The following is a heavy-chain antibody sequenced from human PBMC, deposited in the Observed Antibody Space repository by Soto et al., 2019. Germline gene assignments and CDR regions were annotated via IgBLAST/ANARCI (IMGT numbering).Heavy chain of an antibody. Sequence: ASVKVSCKASGYTFTSYGISWVRQAPGQGLEWRGWISAYNGNTNYAQKLQGRVTMTTDTSTSTAYMELRSLRSDDTAVYYCAIGGDIAVASGYFDYWGQGTLVTVSS. CDR2: ISAYNGNT. CDR1: GYTFTSYG. CDR3: AIGGDIAVASGYFDY. D-gene: IGHD6-19*01. J-gene: IGHJ4*02. V-gene: IGHV1-18*01.